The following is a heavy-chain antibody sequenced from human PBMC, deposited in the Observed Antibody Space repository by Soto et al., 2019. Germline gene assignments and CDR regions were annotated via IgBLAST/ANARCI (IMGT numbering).Heavy chain of an antibody. CDR3: ARTGYGSGSYLVDY. D-gene: IGHD3-10*01. V-gene: IGHV4-39*01. CDR1: GGSISSSSYY. CDR2: IYYSGST. Sequence: SETLSLTCTVSGGSISSSSYYWGWVRQPPGKGLEWIGSIYYSGSTYYNPSLKSRVTISVDTSKNQFSLKLSSVTAADTAVYYCARTGYGSGSYLVDYWGQGTLVTVSS. J-gene: IGHJ4*02.